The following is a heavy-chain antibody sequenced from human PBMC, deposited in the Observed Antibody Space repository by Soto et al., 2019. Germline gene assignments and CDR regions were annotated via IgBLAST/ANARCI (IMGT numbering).Heavy chain of an antibody. D-gene: IGHD6-6*01. CDR3: AKDRERIATRSIDY. Sequence: EVQLLESGGGLVQPGGSLRLSCAASGFTFSSYAMSWVRQAPGKGLEWVSGISGSGVSTYYADSGKGRFTISRDNSKSTLYLQMNTLRAEDTAVYYCAKDRERIATRSIDYWGQGTLVTVSS. V-gene: IGHV3-23*01. CDR1: GFTFSSYA. CDR2: ISGSGVST. J-gene: IGHJ4*02.